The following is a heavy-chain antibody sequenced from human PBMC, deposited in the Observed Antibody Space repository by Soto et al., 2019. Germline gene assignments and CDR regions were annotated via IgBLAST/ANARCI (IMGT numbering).Heavy chain of an antibody. CDR2: ISSSSSYI. Sequence: GGSLRLSCAASGFTFSSYSMNWVRQAPGKGLEWVSSISSSSSYIYYADSVKGRFTISRDNAKNPLYLQMNSLRAEDTAVYYCARAMTTVTTSKRRFDYWGQGTLVTVSS. CDR1: GFTFSSYS. D-gene: IGHD4-4*01. CDR3: ARAMTTVTTSKRRFDY. V-gene: IGHV3-21*01. J-gene: IGHJ4*02.